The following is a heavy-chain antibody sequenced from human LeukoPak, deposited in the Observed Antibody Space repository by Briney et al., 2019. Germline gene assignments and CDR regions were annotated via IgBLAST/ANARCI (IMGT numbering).Heavy chain of an antibody. Sequence: ASVKVSCKASGYTFTSYYMHWVRQAPGQGLEWMGIINPSGGSTSYAQKFQGRVAMTRDMSTSTVYMELSSLRSEDTAVYHCARDPAYSGSDGNYYFDYWGQGTLVTVSS. D-gene: IGHD1-26*01. CDR2: INPSGGST. CDR3: ARDPAYSGSDGNYYFDY. CDR1: GYTFTSYY. V-gene: IGHV1-46*01. J-gene: IGHJ4*02.